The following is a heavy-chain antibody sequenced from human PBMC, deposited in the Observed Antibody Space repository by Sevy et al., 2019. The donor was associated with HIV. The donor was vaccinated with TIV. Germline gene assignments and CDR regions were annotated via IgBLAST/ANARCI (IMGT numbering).Heavy chain of an antibody. V-gene: IGHV4-59*01. J-gene: IGHJ5*02. Sequence: SETLSLTCTVSGDSISSYYWSWIRQPPGKGLEWIGYIYYSGSTNYNPSLKSRVTISVDTSKNQFSLKLSSVTAADTAVYYCARLEYEPDYGGNWFDPWGQGTLVTVSS. CDR2: IYYSGST. D-gene: IGHD4-17*01. CDR3: ARLEYEPDYGGNWFDP. CDR1: GDSISSYY.